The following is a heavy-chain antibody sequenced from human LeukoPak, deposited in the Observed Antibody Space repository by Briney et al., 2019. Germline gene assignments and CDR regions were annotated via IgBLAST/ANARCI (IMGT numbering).Heavy chain of an antibody. V-gene: IGHV3-48*03. Sequence: GGSLRLSRAASGFTLSNYELSWVRQAPGKGLEWVSHIYTDSTIYQADSVKGRFTISRDNAKNSLYLQMNSLRAEDTAVYYCARASNSPFDYWGQGTLVTVSS. J-gene: IGHJ4*02. CDR3: ARASNSPFDY. CDR2: IYTDSTI. D-gene: IGHD2-21*01. CDR1: GFTLSNYE.